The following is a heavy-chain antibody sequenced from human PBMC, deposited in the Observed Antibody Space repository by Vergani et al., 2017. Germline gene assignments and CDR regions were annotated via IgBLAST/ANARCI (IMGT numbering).Heavy chain of an antibody. V-gene: IGHV3-23*01. CDR1: GFTFRSYA. J-gene: IGHJ4*02. CDR2: ISDSGGST. Sequence: EVQLLESGGGLVQPGGSLRLSCAASGFTFRSYAMSWVRQAPGQGLEWVSVISDSGGSTYYAASVKGRFTISRDNSKNTLYLQMNSLSAEDTAVYYCAKSLAAPGTGKPDYWGQGTLVTVSS. CDR3: AKSLAAPGTGKPDY. D-gene: IGHD6-13*01.